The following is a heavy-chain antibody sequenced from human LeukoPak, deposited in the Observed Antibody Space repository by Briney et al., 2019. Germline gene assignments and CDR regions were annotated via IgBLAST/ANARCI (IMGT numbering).Heavy chain of an antibody. V-gene: IGHV4-34*01. Sequence: SETLSLTCAVYGGSFSGYYWSWIRQPPGKGLEWIGEINHSGSTNYNPSLKSRVTISVDTSKNQFSLKLSSVTAADTAVYYCARAFFPYFDYWGQGTLVTVSS. CDR3: ARAFFPYFDY. CDR1: GGSFSGYY. CDR2: INHSGST. J-gene: IGHJ4*02.